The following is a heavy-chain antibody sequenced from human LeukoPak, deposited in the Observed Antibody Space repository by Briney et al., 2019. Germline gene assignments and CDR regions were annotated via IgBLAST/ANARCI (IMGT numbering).Heavy chain of an antibody. CDR3: ARDPFYGDYYFDY. CDR2: INTGNGNT. V-gene: IGHV1-3*04. Sequence: ASVKVSCKASGYTFTNYAMNWVRQAPGQRLEWMGWINTGNGNTKYSQKFQGRVTITRDTSASTTYMELGNLGSEDTAVYYCARDPFYGDYYFDYWGRGTLVTVSS. CDR1: GYTFTNYA. J-gene: IGHJ4*02. D-gene: IGHD4-17*01.